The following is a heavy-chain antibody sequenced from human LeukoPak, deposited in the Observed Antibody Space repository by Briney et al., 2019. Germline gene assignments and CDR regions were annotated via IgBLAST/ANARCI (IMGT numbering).Heavy chain of an antibody. CDR1: GFTFSSYG. V-gene: IGHV3-33*01. D-gene: IGHD3-9*01. CDR2: IWYDGSNK. CDR3: ARDGGYHYDILTGYYNVGMDV. Sequence: PGGSLRLSCAASGFTFSSYGMHWVRQAPGKGLEWVAVIWYDGSNKYYADSVKGRFTNSRDNSKNTLYLQMNSLRAEDTAAYYCARDGGYHYDILTGYYNVGMDVWGQGTTVTVSS. J-gene: IGHJ6*02.